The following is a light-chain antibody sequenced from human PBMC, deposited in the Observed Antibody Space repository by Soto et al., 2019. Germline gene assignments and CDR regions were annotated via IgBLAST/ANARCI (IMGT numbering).Light chain of an antibody. Sequence: QSALTQPPSASGSPGQSVTISCTGTTSDFGNYNFVSWYQQHPGEAPKLLIYEVTKRPSGVPDRFSGSKSGNTASLTVSGLQAEAEDDYYCSSYNGSSNFVFGTGTQLTVL. CDR1: TSDFGNYNF. CDR2: EVT. CDR3: SSYNGSSNFV. V-gene: IGLV2-8*01. J-gene: IGLJ1*01.